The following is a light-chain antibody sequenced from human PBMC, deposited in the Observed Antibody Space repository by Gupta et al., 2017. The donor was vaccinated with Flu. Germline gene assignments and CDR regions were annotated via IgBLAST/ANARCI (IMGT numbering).Light chain of an antibody. Sequence: SSALTQDPAVSVALGQTVRITCQGDSLRTYHASWYQQQPGQAPLIIIHGQNNRPSGIPDRFSVSRSGNPVSVIIAGAQSEQGADYYCNTRDFAGPRVFGTGTKVTVL. J-gene: IGLJ1*01. V-gene: IGLV3-19*01. CDR3: NTRDFAGPRV. CDR2: GQN. CDR1: SLRTYH.